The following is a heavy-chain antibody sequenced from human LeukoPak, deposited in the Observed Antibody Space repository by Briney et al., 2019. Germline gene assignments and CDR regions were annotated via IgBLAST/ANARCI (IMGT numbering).Heavy chain of an antibody. J-gene: IGHJ6*02. D-gene: IGHD4-17*01. CDR2: IYYSGST. CDR3: ARLDYGDGYYYGMDV. Sequence: SETLSLTCTVSGGSISSYYWSWIRQPAGKGLEWIGYIYYSGSTNYNPSLKSRVTISVDTSKNQFSLKLSSVTAADTAVYYCARLDYGDGYYYGMDVWGQGTTVTVSS. CDR1: GGSISSYY. V-gene: IGHV4-59*08.